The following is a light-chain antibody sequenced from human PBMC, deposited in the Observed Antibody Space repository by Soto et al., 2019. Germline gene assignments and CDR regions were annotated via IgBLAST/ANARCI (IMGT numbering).Light chain of an antibody. V-gene: IGKV3-15*01. CDR2: DAS. CDR1: QSVGSN. J-gene: IGKJ1*01. Sequence: EIVMTQSPATLSVSPGEGATLSCRASQSVGSNFAWYQQKPGQAPRLLIYDASTRATGIPARFSGSGSGTAFSITISSLQSEDFAVYYCQHYNHWPRTFGRGTKVEI. CDR3: QHYNHWPRT.